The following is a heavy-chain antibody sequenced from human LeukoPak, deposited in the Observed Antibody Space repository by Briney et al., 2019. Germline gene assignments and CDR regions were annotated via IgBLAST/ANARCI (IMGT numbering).Heavy chain of an antibody. D-gene: IGHD6-13*01. J-gene: IGHJ6*02. Sequence: PSETLPLTCTVSGGSISSYYWSWIRQPPGKGLEWIGYIYYSGSTNYNPSLKSRVTISVDTSKNQFSLKLSSVTAADTAVYYCARDGIAAAGPFYYYGMDVWGQGTTVTVSS. CDR1: GGSISSYY. V-gene: IGHV4-59*01. CDR3: ARDGIAAAGPFYYYGMDV. CDR2: IYYSGST.